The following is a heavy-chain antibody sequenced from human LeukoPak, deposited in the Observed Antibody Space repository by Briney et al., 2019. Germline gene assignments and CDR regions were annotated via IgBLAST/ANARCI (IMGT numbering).Heavy chain of an antibody. CDR1: GFTVSSNY. D-gene: IGHD3-10*01. J-gene: IGHJ5*02. CDR2: ISGSGATT. V-gene: IGHV3-23*01. Sequence: GGSLRLSCAASGFTVSSNYMSWVRQAPGKGLEWVSGISGSGATTYYAESVKGRFTISRDNSKNTLYLQMNSLRAEDTALYYCAKVRGPWGQGTLVTVSS. CDR3: AKVRGP.